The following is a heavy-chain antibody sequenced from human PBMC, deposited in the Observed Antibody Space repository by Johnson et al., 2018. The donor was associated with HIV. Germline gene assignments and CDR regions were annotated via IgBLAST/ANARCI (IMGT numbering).Heavy chain of an antibody. D-gene: IGHD4-23*01. J-gene: IGHJ3*02. CDR3: AKESYTGGLDI. CDR1: GFTFSSYG. CDR2: ISYDGSNK. Sequence: QVQLVESGGGVVQPGRSLRLSCAASGFTFSSYGMHWVRQAPGKGLEWVAVISYDGSNKYYADSVKGRFTISRDNSKNTLYLQMSSLRAEDTAMYFCAKESYTGGLDIWGQGTMVTVSS. V-gene: IGHV3-30*18.